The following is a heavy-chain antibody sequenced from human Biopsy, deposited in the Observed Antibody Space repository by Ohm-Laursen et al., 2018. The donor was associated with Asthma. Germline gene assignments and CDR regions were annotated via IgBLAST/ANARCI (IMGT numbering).Heavy chain of an antibody. V-gene: IGHV3-23*01. CDR3: AKAERYLDGYWFDP. CDR2: ISGSGGST. CDR1: GFTFSSYA. Sequence: SLRLSCAASGFTFSSYAMSWVRPAPGKGLAWVSAISGSGGSTYYADSVKGRFTISRDNSKNTLYLQMNSLRAEDTAVDYCAKAERYLDGYWFDPWGQGTLVTVSS. J-gene: IGHJ5*02. D-gene: IGHD3-9*01.